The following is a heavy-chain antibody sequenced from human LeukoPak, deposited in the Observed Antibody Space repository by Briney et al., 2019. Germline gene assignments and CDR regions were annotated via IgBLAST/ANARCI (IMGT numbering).Heavy chain of an antibody. V-gene: IGHV1-69*05. CDR3: ARALYCSSTSCPVAD. D-gene: IGHD2-2*01. CDR2: IIPIFGTA. Sequence: SVKVSCKASGGTFSSYAISWVRQAPGQGLEWMGGIIPIFGTANYAQKFQGRVTITTDESTSTAYMELSSLRFEDTAAYYCARALYCSSTSCPVADWGQGTLVTVSS. J-gene: IGHJ4*02. CDR1: GGTFSSYA.